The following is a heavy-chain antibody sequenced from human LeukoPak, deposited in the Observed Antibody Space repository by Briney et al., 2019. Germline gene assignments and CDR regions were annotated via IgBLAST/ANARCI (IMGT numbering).Heavy chain of an antibody. CDR2: INGNSGDT. Sequence: ASVKVSCKASGYTFTAHFMHWVRQAPGQGLEWMGWINGNSGDTNYAQEFQGRVTMTRDTSISTAHMELTRLRSDDTAVYYCARESMSGSYEKDHANWLDPWGQGTLVTVSS. CDR3: ARESMSGSYEKDHANWLDP. CDR1: GYTFTAHF. D-gene: IGHD1-26*01. J-gene: IGHJ5*02. V-gene: IGHV1-2*02.